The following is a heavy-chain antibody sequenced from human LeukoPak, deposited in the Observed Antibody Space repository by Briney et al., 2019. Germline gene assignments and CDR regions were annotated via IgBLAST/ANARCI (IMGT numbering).Heavy chain of an antibody. J-gene: IGHJ3*02. D-gene: IGHD1-26*01. V-gene: IGHV3-48*03. CDR3: AREGGSFFFDI. CDR2: ISSSGRTM. Sequence: GGSLRLSCAASGFTFSTYEMSWVRQAPGKGLEWVSYISSSGRTMYYADSVEGRFTISKDNAKNSLFLQMNSLRAEDTAVYYCAREGGSFFFDIWGQGTMVTVSS. CDR1: GFTFSTYE.